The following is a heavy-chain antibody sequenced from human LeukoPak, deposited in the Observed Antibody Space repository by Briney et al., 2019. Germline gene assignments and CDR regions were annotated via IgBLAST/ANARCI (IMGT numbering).Heavy chain of an antibody. V-gene: IGHV3-23*01. CDR3: AKDGGYSGYENYYYYGMDV. Sequence: PGGSLRLSCAASGFTFSSYAMSWVRQAPGKGLEWVSAISGSGGSTYYADSVKGRFTISRDNSKNTLYLQMNSLRAEDTAVYYCAKDGGYSGYENYYYYGMDVWGQGTTVTVSS. CDR1: GFTFSSYA. D-gene: IGHD5-12*01. J-gene: IGHJ6*02. CDR2: ISGSGGST.